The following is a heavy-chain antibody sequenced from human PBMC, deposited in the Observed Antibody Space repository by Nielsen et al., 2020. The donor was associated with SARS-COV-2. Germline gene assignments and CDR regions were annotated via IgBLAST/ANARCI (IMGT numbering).Heavy chain of an antibody. Sequence: GESLKISCGVSGFTISSSFMSWVRQAPGKGLEWVSAISYSGETTYYADSVKGRFTVSRDNSKNTLYLQMNSLRVEDTAVYYCARDNWGRMDVWGQGTTVTVSS. CDR3: ARDNWGRMDV. J-gene: IGHJ6*02. CDR2: ISYSGETT. V-gene: IGHV3-23*01. D-gene: IGHD7-27*01. CDR1: GFTISSSF.